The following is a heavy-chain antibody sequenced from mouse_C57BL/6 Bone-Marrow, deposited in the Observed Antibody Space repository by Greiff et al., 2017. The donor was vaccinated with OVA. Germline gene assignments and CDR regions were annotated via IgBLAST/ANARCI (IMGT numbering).Heavy chain of an antibody. J-gene: IGHJ1*03. V-gene: IGHV5-17*01. CDR1: GFTFSDYG. D-gene: IGHD1-1*01. CDR3: ARPLYDDGSSPPYFDV. Sequence: EVKLEESGGGLVKPGGSLKLSCAASGFTFSDYGMHWVRQAPEKGLEWVAYISSGSSTIYYADTVKGRFTISRDNAKNTLFLQMTSLRAEDTAMYYCARPLYDDGSSPPYFDVWGTGTTVTVSS. CDR2: ISSGSSTI.